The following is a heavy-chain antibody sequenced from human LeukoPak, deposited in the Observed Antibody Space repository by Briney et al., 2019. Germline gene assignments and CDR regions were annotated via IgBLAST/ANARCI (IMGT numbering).Heavy chain of an antibody. Sequence: ASVTVSFKSSVGTFSIYAISWVRQAPGQGLEWMGGIIPIFGTANYAQKFQGRVTITTDESTSTAYMELSSLRSEDTAVYYCARDFGCSSTSCYGRFDYWGQGTLVTVSS. D-gene: IGHD2-2*01. CDR1: VGTFSIYA. V-gene: IGHV1-69*05. CDR2: IIPIFGTA. J-gene: IGHJ4*02. CDR3: ARDFGCSSTSCYGRFDY.